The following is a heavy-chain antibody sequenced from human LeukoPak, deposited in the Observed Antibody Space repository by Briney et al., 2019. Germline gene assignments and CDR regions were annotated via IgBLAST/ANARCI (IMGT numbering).Heavy chain of an antibody. Sequence: EGSLRLSCSASGSTLTSDSMNWVRQAPGKGLEWISYISSGATTTYYADSVKGRFTISRDNAGNSLYLQINSLRVDDTAVYYCAKGTVGAKYWGQGTLVIVSS. CDR2: ISSGATTT. CDR1: GSTLTSDS. CDR3: AKGTVGAKY. V-gene: IGHV3-48*04. J-gene: IGHJ4*02. D-gene: IGHD1-26*01.